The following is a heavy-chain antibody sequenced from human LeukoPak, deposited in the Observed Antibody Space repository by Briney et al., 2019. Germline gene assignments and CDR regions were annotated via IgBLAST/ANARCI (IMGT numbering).Heavy chain of an antibody. Sequence: GAPRKSPCKGLDYRSSTNWIAWLRRIPGKGLGGLDIFYPGDSDTRYSPSFQGQVTFSVDNSNSTAYLQWSSLKAADTAMYYCARHCSSSSWDRFDYWGQGTLVTVSS. J-gene: IGHJ4*02. D-gene: IGHD6-13*01. CDR3: ARHCSSSSWDRFDY. CDR1: DYRSSTNW. CDR2: FYPGDSDT. V-gene: IGHV5-51*01.